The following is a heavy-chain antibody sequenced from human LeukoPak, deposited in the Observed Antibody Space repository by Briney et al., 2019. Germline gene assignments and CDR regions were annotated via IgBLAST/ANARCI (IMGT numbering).Heavy chain of an antibody. CDR1: GDSISSYS. V-gene: IGHV4-59*12. J-gene: IGHJ4*02. D-gene: IGHD4-17*01. CDR3: AREGTTVTHFDY. Sequence: SETLSLTCTVPGDSISSYSWRWIRQPPGKGLEWIGDIYNSGNTNYNPSLKSRVTISVDTSKNQFSLKLSSVTAADTAVYYCAREGTTVTHFDYWGQGTLVTVSS. CDR2: IYNSGNT.